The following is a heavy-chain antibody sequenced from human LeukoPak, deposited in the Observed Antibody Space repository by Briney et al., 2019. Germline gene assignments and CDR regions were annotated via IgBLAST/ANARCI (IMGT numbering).Heavy chain of an antibody. J-gene: IGHJ6*02. CDR1: GYTFTSYY. V-gene: IGHV1-46*01. D-gene: IGHD1-20*01. CDR3: ARSSITGFVRSYYYYGMDV. CDR2: INPSGGST. Sequence: GASVKVSCKASGYTFTSYYMHWVRQAPGQGLEWMGIINPSGGSTSYAQKFQGRVTMTRDTSTSIVYMELSSLRSEDTAVYYCARSSITGFVRSYYYYGMDVWGQGTTVTVSS.